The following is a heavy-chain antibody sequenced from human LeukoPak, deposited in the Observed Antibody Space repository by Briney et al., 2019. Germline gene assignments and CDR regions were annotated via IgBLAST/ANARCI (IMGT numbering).Heavy chain of an antibody. CDR2: IYYSGST. V-gene: IGHV4-59*08. CDR1: GGSISSYY. Sequence: SETLSLTCTVSGGSISSYYWSWIRQPPGKGLEWIGYIYYSGSTNYNPSLKSRVTISVDTSKNQFSLKLSSVTAADTAVYYCARHLEVRGVIYYYYYGMDVWGQGTTVTVSS. D-gene: IGHD3-10*01. J-gene: IGHJ6*02. CDR3: ARHLEVRGVIYYYYYGMDV.